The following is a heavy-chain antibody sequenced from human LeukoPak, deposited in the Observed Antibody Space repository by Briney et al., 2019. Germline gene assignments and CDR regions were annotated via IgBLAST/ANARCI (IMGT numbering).Heavy chain of an antibody. CDR2: INHSGST. Sequence: SETLSLTCAVYGGSFSGYYWSWIRQPPGKGLEWIGEINHSGSTNYDPSLKSRVTISVDTSKNQFSLKLSSVTAADTAVYYCARGRAWLGELFLTPNFDYWGQGTLVTVSS. CDR3: ARGRAWLGELFLTPNFDY. CDR1: GGSFSGYY. J-gene: IGHJ4*02. D-gene: IGHD3-10*01. V-gene: IGHV4-34*01.